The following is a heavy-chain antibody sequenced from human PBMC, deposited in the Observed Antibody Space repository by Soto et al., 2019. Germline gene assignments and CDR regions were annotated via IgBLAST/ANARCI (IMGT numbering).Heavy chain of an antibody. V-gene: IGHV1-69*13. CDR1: GGTFSSYV. D-gene: IGHD4-17*01. CDR2: IIPIFGTA. Sequence: SVKVSCKASGGTFSSYVISWVRQAPGQGLEWMGGIIPIFGTANYAQKFQGRVTITADESTSTAYMELSSLRSEDTAVYYCARVDDYGDYWFDPWGQGTLVTVSS. J-gene: IGHJ5*02. CDR3: ARVDDYGDYWFDP.